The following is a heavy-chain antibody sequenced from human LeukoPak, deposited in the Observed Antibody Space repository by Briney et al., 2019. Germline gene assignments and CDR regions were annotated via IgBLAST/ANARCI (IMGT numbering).Heavy chain of an antibody. CDR1: GYTFTGYY. Sequence: GASVKVSCKAPGYTFTGYYMHWVRQAPGQGLEWMGWINPNSGGTNYAQKFQGWVTMTRDTSISTAYMELSRLRSDDTAVYYCARGGIAAAGAPFGFGTLDVWGQGTTVTVSS. V-gene: IGHV1-2*04. D-gene: IGHD6-13*01. J-gene: IGHJ6*02. CDR2: INPNSGGT. CDR3: ARGGIAAAGAPFGFGTLDV.